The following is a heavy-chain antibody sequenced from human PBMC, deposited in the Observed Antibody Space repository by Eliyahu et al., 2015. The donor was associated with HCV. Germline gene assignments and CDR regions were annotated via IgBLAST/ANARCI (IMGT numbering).Heavy chain of an antibody. J-gene: IGHJ4*02. D-gene: IGHD2/OR15-2a*01. Sequence: GGLVRPGGSLRLSCAASGFSFSTYAMTWVRQPPGKGLEWVSAISGSGISTFYADAVKGRFAISRDNSKNALYLQMDSLRADDTAVYFCAKGGYCNSINCYEDSWGQGILVTVSS. CDR2: ISGSGIST. CDR1: GFSFSTYA. V-gene: IGHV3-23*01. CDR3: AKGGYCNSINCYEDS.